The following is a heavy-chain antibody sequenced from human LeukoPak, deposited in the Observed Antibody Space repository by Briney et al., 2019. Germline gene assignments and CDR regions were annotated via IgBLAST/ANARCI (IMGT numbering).Heavy chain of an antibody. D-gene: IGHD5-12*01. J-gene: IGHJ4*02. Sequence: GGSLRLSCAASGFAFSDYYMSWIRQAPGKGLEWVAYITSSGDNIYYADSVKGRFTISRDNAKNALFLRMSSLRVEDTATYYCASDIVATSGDFWGQGTLVSVSS. V-gene: IGHV3-11*01. CDR1: GFAFSDYY. CDR3: ASDIVATSGDF. CDR2: ITSSGDNI.